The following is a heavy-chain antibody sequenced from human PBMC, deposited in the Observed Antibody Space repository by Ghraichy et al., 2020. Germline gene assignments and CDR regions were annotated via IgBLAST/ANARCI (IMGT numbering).Heavy chain of an antibody. D-gene: IGHD3-9*01. CDR3: ARDYYDILTGYYKGGDWFDP. CDR1: GFTFSSYW. V-gene: IGHV3-7*01. CDR2: IKQDGSEK. Sequence: GESLNISCAASGFTFSSYWMSWVRQAPGKGLEWVANIKQDGSEKYYVDSVKGRFTISRDNAKNSLYLQMNSLRAEDTAVYYCARDYYDILTGYYKGGDWFDPWGQGTLVTVSS. J-gene: IGHJ5*02.